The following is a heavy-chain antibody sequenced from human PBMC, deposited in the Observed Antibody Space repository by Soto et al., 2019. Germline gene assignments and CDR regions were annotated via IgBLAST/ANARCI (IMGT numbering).Heavy chain of an antibody. J-gene: IGHJ4*02. CDR2: INRSGST. Sequence: SETLSFTSAVYGGSFSGYYWTWIRQPPGKGLEWIRDINRSGSTNSTPSLKPPVPIPEHTSQTQFSPPPPPVTAADMAVYYCARASNKRGASYGPDYWDQGTLVTVSS. V-gene: IGHV4-34*01. CDR1: GGSFSGYY. CDR3: ARASNKRGASYGPDY. D-gene: IGHD5-18*01.